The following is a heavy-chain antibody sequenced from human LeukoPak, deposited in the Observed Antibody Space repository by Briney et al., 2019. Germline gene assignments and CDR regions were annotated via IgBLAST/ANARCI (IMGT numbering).Heavy chain of an antibody. CDR1: GGSISSGGYS. CDR3: ARRDLHDYGGNPIDY. V-gene: IGHV4-30-2*01. Sequence: SQTLSLTCAVSGGSISSGGYSWSWIRQPPGKGLEWIGYIYHSGSTYYNPSLKSRVTISVDRSKNQFSLKLSSVTAADTAVYYCARRDLHDYGGNPIDYWGQGTLVTVSS. J-gene: IGHJ4*02. CDR2: IYHSGST. D-gene: IGHD4-23*01.